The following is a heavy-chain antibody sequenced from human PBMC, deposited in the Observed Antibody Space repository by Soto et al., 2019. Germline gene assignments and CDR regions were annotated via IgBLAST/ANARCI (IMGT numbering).Heavy chain of an antibody. D-gene: IGHD1-1*01. CDR1: GGTFSSYA. CDR3: ATMRDGTSYYYYGMDV. Sequence: QVQLVQSGAEVKKPGSSVKVSCKASGGTFSSYAISWVRQAPGQGLEWMGGIIPIFGTANYAQKFQGRVTITADESTSTAYMELSSLRSEDTAVYYCATMRDGTSYYYYGMDVWGQGSTVTVSS. J-gene: IGHJ6*02. V-gene: IGHV1-69*01. CDR2: IIPIFGTA.